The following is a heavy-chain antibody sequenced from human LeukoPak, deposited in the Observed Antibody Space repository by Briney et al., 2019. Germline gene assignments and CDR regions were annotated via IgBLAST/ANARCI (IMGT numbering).Heavy chain of an antibody. CDR2: INPNSGGT. J-gene: IGHJ5*02. CDR3: ARSRGGSGWQGGSNWFDP. Sequence: ASVKVSCKASGYTFTGYYMHWVRQAPGQGLEWMGWINPNSGGTNYAQKFQGRVTMTRDTSISTAYMELSRLRSDDTAVYYCARSRGGSGWQGGSNWFDPWGQGTLVTVSS. CDR1: GYTFTGYY. V-gene: IGHV1-2*02. D-gene: IGHD6-19*01.